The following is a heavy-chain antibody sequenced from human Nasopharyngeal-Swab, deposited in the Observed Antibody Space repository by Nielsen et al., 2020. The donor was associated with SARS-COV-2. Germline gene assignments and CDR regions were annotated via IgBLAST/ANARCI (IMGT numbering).Heavy chain of an antibody. Sequence: GESLKISCAASGFTFSSYLMHWVRQVPGKGLGWVARIKSDGSSTSYADSVKGRFTISRDNAKNTLYLQMNSLRAEDTAVYYCARAYYFDSWGQGTLVTVSS. CDR1: GFTFSSYL. CDR3: ARAYYFDS. J-gene: IGHJ4*02. CDR2: IKSDGSST. V-gene: IGHV3-74*01.